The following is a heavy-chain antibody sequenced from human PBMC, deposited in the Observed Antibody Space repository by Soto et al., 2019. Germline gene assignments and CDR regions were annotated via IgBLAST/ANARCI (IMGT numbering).Heavy chain of an antibody. CDR3: ARDSQGSFDY. Sequence: SETLCLTCAVSCGSLNSGGYSWSWIRQPPGKGLEWIGYIYHSGSTYYNPSLKSRVTISVDRSKNQFSLKLSSVTAADTAVYYCARDSQGSFDYWGQGTLVTVSS. D-gene: IGHD2-15*01. J-gene: IGHJ4*02. V-gene: IGHV4-30-2*01. CDR2: IYHSGST. CDR1: CGSLNSGGYS.